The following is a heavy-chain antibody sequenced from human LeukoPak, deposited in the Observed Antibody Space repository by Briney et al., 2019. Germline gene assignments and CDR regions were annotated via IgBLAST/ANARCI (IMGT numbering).Heavy chain of an antibody. J-gene: IGHJ6*03. Sequence: ASVKVSCKACVYTFTSYDINGVRQATGQGLEGMGWMNPNSGNTGYAQKFQGRVTITSNTSISTAYMELSSLSPEDTALYYCAKGRYSYGSYYYYYMDVWGKGTTVTVSS. V-gene: IGHV1-8*03. CDR1: VYTFTSYD. CDR2: MNPNSGNT. D-gene: IGHD5-18*01. CDR3: AKGRYSYGSYYYYYMDV.